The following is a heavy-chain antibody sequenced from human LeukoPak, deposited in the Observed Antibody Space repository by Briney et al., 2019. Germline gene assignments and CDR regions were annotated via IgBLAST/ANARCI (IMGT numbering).Heavy chain of an antibody. D-gene: IGHD1-26*01. Sequence: GGSLRLSCAASGFTFSSYEMNWVRQAPGKGLEWVAVISYDGSNKYYADSVKGRFTISRDNSKNTLYLQMNSLRAEDTAVYYCAKWEEGDYWGQGTLVTVSS. CDR3: AKWEEGDY. V-gene: IGHV3-30*18. J-gene: IGHJ4*02. CDR2: ISYDGSNK. CDR1: GFTFSSYE.